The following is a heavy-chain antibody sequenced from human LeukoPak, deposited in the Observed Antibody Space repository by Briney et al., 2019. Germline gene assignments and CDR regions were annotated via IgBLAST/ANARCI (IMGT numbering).Heavy chain of an antibody. V-gene: IGHV4-39*07. Sequence: SETLSLTCTVSGGSISSSSYYWGWIRQPPGKGLEWIGEINHSGSTNYNPSLKSRVTISVDTSKNQFSLKLSSVTAADTAVYYCARAQDRGLNWWGQGTLVTVSS. CDR1: GGSISSSSYY. CDR3: ARAQDRGLNW. J-gene: IGHJ4*02. CDR2: INHSGST. D-gene: IGHD1-1*01.